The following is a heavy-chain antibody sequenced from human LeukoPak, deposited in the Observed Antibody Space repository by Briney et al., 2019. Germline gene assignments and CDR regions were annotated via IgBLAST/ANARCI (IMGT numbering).Heavy chain of an antibody. CDR2: ISAYNGNT. CDR1: GYTFTSYG. V-gene: IGHV1-18*01. CDR3: ASDDYGDLSFDN. Sequence: ASVKVSCKASGYTFTSYGISWVRQAPGQGLEWMGWISAYNGNTNYAQKLQGRVTMTTDASTSTAYMELRSLRSDDTAVYYCASDDYGDLSFDNWGQGTLVTVSS. J-gene: IGHJ4*02. D-gene: IGHD4-17*01.